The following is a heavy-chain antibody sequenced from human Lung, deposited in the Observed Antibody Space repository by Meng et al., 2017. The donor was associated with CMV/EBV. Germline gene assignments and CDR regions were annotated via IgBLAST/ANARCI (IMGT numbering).Heavy chain of an antibody. CDR3: ARAWAEYCSGGSCYGAFDV. CDR2: IKKDGSEK. Sequence: RPSXVSSEATVPNYWMCRVRQARGKGLEWVVNIKKDGSEKYYVDSVKGRFTISREDAKNSLYLQMNGLRVEDTAVYYCARAWAEYCSGGSCYGAFDVWGQGTXVTVAS. D-gene: IGHD2-15*01. J-gene: IGHJ3*01. V-gene: IGHV3-7*01. CDR1: EATVPNYW.